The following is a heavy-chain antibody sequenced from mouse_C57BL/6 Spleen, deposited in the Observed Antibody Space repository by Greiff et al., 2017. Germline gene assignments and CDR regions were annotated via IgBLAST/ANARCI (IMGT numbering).Heavy chain of an antibody. V-gene: IGHV1-64*01. CDR1: GYTFTSYW. CDR2: IHPNSGST. CDR3: ARSDGYYVEDYFDY. D-gene: IGHD2-3*01. Sequence: VQLQQPGAELVKPGASVKLSCKASGYTFTSYWMHWVKQRPGQGLEWIGMIHPNSGSTNYNEKFKSKATLTVDKSSSTAYMQLSSLTSEDSAVYYGARSDGYYVEDYFDYWGQGTTLTVSS. J-gene: IGHJ2*01.